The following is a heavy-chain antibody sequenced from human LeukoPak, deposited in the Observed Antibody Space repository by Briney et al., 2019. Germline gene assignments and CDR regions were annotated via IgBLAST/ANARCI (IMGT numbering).Heavy chain of an antibody. V-gene: IGHV1-69*01. CDR1: GGTFSSYA. J-gene: IGHJ4*02. Sequence: SVKVSCKASGGTFSSYAISWVRQAPGQGLEWMGGIIPIFGTANYAQKFQGRVTITADESTSTAYTELSSLRSEDTAVYYCARDRPGGSGYDLDYWGQGTLVTVSS. D-gene: IGHD5-12*01. CDR3: ARDRPGGSGYDLDY. CDR2: IIPIFGTA.